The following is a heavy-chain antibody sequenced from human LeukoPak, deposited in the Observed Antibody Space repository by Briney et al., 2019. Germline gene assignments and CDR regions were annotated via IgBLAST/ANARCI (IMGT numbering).Heavy chain of an antibody. V-gene: IGHV1-69*13. CDR3: ARGAAPPPSYYYYGMDV. CDR1: GGTFSSYA. J-gene: IGHJ6*02. Sequence: SVKVSCKASGGTFSSYAISWVRQAPGQGLEWMGGIIPIFGTANYAQKFQGRVTITADESTSTAYMELSSLRSEDTAVYYCARGAAPPPSYYYYGMDVWGQGTTVTVSS. CDR2: IIPIFGTA. D-gene: IGHD6-6*01.